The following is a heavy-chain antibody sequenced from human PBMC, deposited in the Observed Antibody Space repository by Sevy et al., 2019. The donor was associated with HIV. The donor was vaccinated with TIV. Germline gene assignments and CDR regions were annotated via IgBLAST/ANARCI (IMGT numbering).Heavy chain of an antibody. J-gene: IGHJ3*02. CDR1: GFTFSSYA. Sequence: GGSLRLSCAASGFTFSSYAMHWVRQAPGKGLEWVAVISYDGSNKYYADSVKGRFTISRDNSKNTLYLQMNSLRAEDTAVYYCARGDGGITGTTGGAFDIWGQGTMVTVSS. D-gene: IGHD1-20*01. CDR2: ISYDGSNK. CDR3: ARGDGGITGTTGGAFDI. V-gene: IGHV3-30-3*01.